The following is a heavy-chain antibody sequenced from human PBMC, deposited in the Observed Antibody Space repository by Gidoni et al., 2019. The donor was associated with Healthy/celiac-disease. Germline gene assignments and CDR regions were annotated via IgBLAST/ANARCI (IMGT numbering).Heavy chain of an antibody. Sequence: EVQLVESGGGLVKPGGSLRLSCAASGFTCSDAWMSWVRQAPGKGLEWVGRIKSKTDGGTTDYAAPVKGRFTISRDESKNTLYLQMNSLKTEDTAVYYCTTDYTPWLRMRGDAFDIWGQGTMVTVSS. V-gene: IGHV3-15*01. CDR3: TTDYTPWLRMRGDAFDI. D-gene: IGHD5-12*01. CDR2: IKSKTDGGTT. J-gene: IGHJ3*02. CDR1: GFTCSDAW.